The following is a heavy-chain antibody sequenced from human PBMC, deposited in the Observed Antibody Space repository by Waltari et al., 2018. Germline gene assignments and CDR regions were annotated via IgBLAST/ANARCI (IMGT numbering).Heavy chain of an antibody. CDR3: ARWDSSGRYFGD. Sequence: QVQLQESGPGLVKPSETLSLTCSVSGGSISNYFWNWIRQPPGEGLEWIGYIYQSGSTKCSPSLKSRLTMSVDTSKSQFSLSLTSVTAADTAVYYCARWDSSGRYFGDWGQGIPVTVSS. J-gene: IGHJ4*02. D-gene: IGHD3-22*01. CDR1: GGSISNYF. CDR2: IYQSGST. V-gene: IGHV4-59*08.